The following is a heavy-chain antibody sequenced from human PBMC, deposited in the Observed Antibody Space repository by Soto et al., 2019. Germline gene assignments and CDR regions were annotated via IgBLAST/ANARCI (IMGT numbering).Heavy chain of an antibody. D-gene: IGHD3-22*01. CDR3: ARVSTYYFDSSGSYTSDY. V-gene: IGHV4-61*01. CDR1: GGSVPNSNYY. Sequence: SETLSLTCTVSGGSVPNSNYYWSWIRQPPGKGLEWIGYIYYSGSTNYNPSLKSRVTISIDTSKNQFSLKLISVTAADTAVYYCARVSTYYFDSSGSYTSDYWGQGTLVTVS. J-gene: IGHJ4*02. CDR2: IYYSGST.